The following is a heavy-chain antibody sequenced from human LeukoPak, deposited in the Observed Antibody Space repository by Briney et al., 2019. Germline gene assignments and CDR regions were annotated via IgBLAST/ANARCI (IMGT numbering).Heavy chain of an antibody. CDR3: ARTISGYRPSDV. D-gene: IGHD3-22*01. CDR2: INPSGGST. V-gene: IGHV1-46*01. CDR1: GYTLTELS. Sequence: ASVKVSCKVSGYTLTELSMHWVRQAPGQGLEWMGIINPSGGSTSYAQKFQGRVTMTRDTSTSTVYMELSSLRSEDTAVYYCARTISGYRPSDVWGQGTTVTVSS. J-gene: IGHJ6*02.